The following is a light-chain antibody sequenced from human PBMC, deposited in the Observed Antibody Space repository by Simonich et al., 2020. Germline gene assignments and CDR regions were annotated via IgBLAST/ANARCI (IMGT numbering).Light chain of an antibody. CDR1: ALPKKY. CDR3: YSTDSSGNHRV. V-gene: IGLV3-10*01. CDR2: EDS. J-gene: IGLJ3*02. Sequence: SYELTQPPSVSVSPGQTARITCSGDALPKKYAYWYQQKSGQAPVLVIYEDSKRPYGIPERCSGSSSGTMATLTSSGAQVEDEADYYCYSTDSSGNHRVFGGGTKLTVL.